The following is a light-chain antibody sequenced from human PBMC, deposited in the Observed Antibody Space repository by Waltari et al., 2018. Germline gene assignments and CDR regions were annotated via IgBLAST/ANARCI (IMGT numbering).Light chain of an antibody. V-gene: IGKV3-11*01. CDR1: QSVGSY. CDR2: DAS. CDR3: QQRSNWAPHT. J-gene: IGKJ2*01. Sequence: EIVLTQSPATLSLSPGDTATLSCRASQSVGSYLAWYQQKPGQPPRLLIYDASNRATGVPARFRSSGSGTEFTLTISSLEAEDFAVYYCQQRSNWAPHTFGQGARLEIK.